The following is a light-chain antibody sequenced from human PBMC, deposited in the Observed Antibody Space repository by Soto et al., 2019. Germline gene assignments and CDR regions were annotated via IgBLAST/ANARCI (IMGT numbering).Light chain of an antibody. CDR1: QSVSSSN. Sequence: EIVLTQSPGTLSLSPGQRSTLSCRASQSVSSSNLAWYQQKPGQAPRRLIYGASSRATGIPDSFSGSGSGTDFTLPISRLEPEDFAVYYCQQYGSSPLITFGQGTRLEIK. CDR2: GAS. J-gene: IGKJ5*01. CDR3: QQYGSSPLIT. V-gene: IGKV3-20*01.